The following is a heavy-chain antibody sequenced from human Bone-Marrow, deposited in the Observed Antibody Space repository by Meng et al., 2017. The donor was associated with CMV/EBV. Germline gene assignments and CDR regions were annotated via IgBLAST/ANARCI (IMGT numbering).Heavy chain of an antibody. V-gene: IGHV4-59*11. D-gene: IGHD2-21*01. Sequence: SETLSLTCTVSGASISSHYYNWIRQSPGKGLEWIGYVYSYGNINYNPSLKSRVTMSADTSKNQFSLKLTSVTAADTAVYYCVTARPFAVFTDWGQGALVTVSS. CDR3: VTARPFAVFTD. CDR2: VYSYGNI. J-gene: IGHJ4*02. CDR1: GASISSHY.